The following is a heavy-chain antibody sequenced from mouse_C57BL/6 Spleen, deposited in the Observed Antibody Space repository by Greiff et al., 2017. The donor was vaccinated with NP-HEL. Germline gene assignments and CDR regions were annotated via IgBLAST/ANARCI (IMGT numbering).Heavy chain of an antibody. CDR1: GYTFTSYG. V-gene: IGHV1-81*01. Sequence: QVQLQQSGAELARPGASVKLSCKASGYTFTSYGISWVKQRTGQGLEWIGEIYPRSGNTYYNEKFKGKATLTADKSSSTAYMELRSLTSEDSAVYFCARSRDSSGYWYFDVWGTGTTVTVSS. J-gene: IGHJ1*03. D-gene: IGHD3-2*02. CDR2: IYPRSGNT. CDR3: ARSRDSSGYWYFDV.